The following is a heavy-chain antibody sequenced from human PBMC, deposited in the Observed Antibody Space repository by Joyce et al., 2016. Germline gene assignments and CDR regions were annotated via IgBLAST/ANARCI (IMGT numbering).Heavy chain of an antibody. V-gene: IGHV3-9*01. CDR1: GFTFSDYA. CDR3: TKDAYHYGSGDFSSFYY. J-gene: IGHJ4*02. CDR2: INWNGGHI. D-gene: IGHD3-10*01. Sequence: EVHLVESGGGLVQPGRSLRLSCATSGFTFSDYAMHWVRQTPGKGLEWVSSINWNGGHIVYADSVKGRFTISRDNGKNSLYLQMNSLRPDDAAFYYCTKDAYHYGSGDFSSFYYWGQGTLVSVSS.